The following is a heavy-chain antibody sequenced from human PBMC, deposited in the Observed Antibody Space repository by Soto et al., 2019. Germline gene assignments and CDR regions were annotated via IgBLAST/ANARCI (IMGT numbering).Heavy chain of an antibody. V-gene: IGHV3-23*01. CDR2: ISGSGGST. J-gene: IGHJ4*02. CDR1: VFTFSSYA. Sequence: VGSLRLSCAASVFTFSSYAMSWVRHSPGKWLEWVSAISGSGGSTYYADSVKGRFTISRDNSKNTLYLQMNSLRAEDTAVYYCAKGRYYDSSGPPYYFHYLGQATLVIVSS. CDR3: AKGRYYDSSGPPYYFHY. D-gene: IGHD3-22*01.